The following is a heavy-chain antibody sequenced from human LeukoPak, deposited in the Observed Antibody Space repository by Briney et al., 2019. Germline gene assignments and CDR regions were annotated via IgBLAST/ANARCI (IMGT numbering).Heavy chain of an antibody. J-gene: IGHJ4*02. CDR3: AKGNYYDSSGHIDY. Sequence: GGSLRLSCAASGFTFDDDAMHWVRQAPGKGLEWVSGISWNSGSIGYADSVKGRFTISRDNAKNSLYLQMNSLRAEDMALYYCAKGNYYDSSGHIDYWGQGTLVTVSS. V-gene: IGHV3-9*03. CDR1: GFTFDDDA. CDR2: ISWNSGSI. D-gene: IGHD3-22*01.